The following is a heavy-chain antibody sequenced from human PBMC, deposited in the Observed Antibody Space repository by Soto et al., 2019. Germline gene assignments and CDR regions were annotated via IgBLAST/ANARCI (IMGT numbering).Heavy chain of an antibody. CDR3: ARAYYYYYMDV. CDR1: GGSFSGYY. Sequence: LSLTCAVYGGSFSGYYWSWIRQPPGKGLEWIGEINHSGSTNYNPSLKSRVTISVDTSKNQFSLKLSSVTAADTAVYYCARAYYYYYMDVWVKGTTVTVSS. CDR2: INHSGST. V-gene: IGHV4-34*01. J-gene: IGHJ6*03.